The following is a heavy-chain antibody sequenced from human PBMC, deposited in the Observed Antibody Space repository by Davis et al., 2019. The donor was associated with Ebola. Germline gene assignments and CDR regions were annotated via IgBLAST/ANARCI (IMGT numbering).Heavy chain of an antibody. J-gene: IGHJ4*02. CDR2: IVVGSGNT. D-gene: IGHD4-17*01. CDR3: AAESLSTDTPFDY. CDR1: GLTFSSSI. V-gene: IGHV1-58*01. Sequence: SVKVSCKASGLTFSSSIVQWVRHARGQRPEWIGWIVVGSGNTDYAEKFQERVTITRDMSTGTVYMDLSSLRSEDTAFYYCAAESLSTDTPFDYWGQGTLVTVSS.